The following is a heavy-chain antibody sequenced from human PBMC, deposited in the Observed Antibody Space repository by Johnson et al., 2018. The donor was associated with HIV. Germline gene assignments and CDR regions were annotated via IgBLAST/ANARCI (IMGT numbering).Heavy chain of an antibody. CDR1: RFTVSNNY. J-gene: IGHJ3*01. V-gene: IGHV3-66*01. CDR2: VHRDGRL. Sequence: VQLVESGGGVVQPGRSLRLSCAASRFTVSNNYMNWVRQTPGKGLEWVSVVHRDGRLYYADSVKGRFRLSRDNSKNTLYLQMNRLRVEDTAVYYCARDDLDSGGFLMAFSVWGQGTMVTVSS. CDR3: ARDDLDSGGFLMAFSV. D-gene: IGHD2-15*01.